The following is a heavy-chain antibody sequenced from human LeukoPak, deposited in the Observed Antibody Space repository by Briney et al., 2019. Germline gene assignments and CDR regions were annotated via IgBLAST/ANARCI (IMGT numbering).Heavy chain of an antibody. Sequence: GGSLRLSCAASGFTFSSYSMNWVRQAPGKGLEWVSSISSSSSYIYYADSVKGRFTISRDNAKNSLYLQMNSLRAEDTAVYYCARRHDSSGYYLDYWGLGTLVTVSS. J-gene: IGHJ4*02. CDR1: GFTFSSYS. V-gene: IGHV3-21*01. CDR3: ARRHDSSGYYLDY. D-gene: IGHD3-22*01. CDR2: ISSSSSYI.